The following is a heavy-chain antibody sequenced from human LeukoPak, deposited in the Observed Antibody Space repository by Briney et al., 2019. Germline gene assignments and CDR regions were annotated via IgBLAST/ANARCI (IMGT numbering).Heavy chain of an antibody. CDR1: GGSFSGYY. D-gene: IGHD2-2*02. CDR3: AKAGYIV. CDR2: INHNGST. J-gene: IGHJ6*04. Sequence: SETLSLTCAVYGGSFSGYYWSWIRQPPGKGLEWIGEINHNGSTNCNPSLKSRVTISVDTSKNQFSLKLSSVTAADTAVYYCAKAGYIVWGKGTTVTVSS. V-gene: IGHV4-34*01.